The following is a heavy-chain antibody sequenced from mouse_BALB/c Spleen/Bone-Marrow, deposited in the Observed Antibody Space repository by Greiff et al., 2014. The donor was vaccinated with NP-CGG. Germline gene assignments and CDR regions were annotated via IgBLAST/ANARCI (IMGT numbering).Heavy chain of an antibody. J-gene: IGHJ2*01. CDR1: GYTFTSYV. Sequence: EVNLVESGPELVKPGASVKMSCKASGYTFTSYVMHWVKQKPGQGLKWIGYINPYNDGTKYNEKFKGKATLTSDKSSSTAYMELSSLTSEDSAVYYCARQGVDYFDYWGQGTTLTVSS. CDR3: ARQGVDYFDY. V-gene: IGHV1-14*01. CDR2: INPYNDGT.